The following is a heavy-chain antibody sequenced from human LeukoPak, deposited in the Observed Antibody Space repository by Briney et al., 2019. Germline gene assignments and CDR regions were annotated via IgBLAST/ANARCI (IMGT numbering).Heavy chain of an antibody. CDR3: ARAGRSSSWYENWFDP. CDR1: GYTFTSYA. V-gene: IGHV1-3*01. CDR2: IIAGNGNT. J-gene: IGHJ5*02. Sequence: GASVKVSCKASGYTFTSYAMHWVRQAPGQRLEWMGWIIAGNGNTKYSQKFQGRVTITRDTSASTAYMELSSLRSEDTAVYYCARAGRSSSWYENWFDPWGQGTLVTVSS. D-gene: IGHD6-13*01.